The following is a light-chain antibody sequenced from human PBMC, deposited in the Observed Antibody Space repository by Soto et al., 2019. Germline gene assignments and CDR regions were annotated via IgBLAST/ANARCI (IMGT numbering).Light chain of an antibody. CDR2: AAY. CDR3: KQYGSSPLT. J-gene: IGKJ4*01. Sequence: EIVLTQSPATLSLSPGERATLSCRASQNISVYLAWYRQKPGQAPRLLIYAAYNRATGIQARFSGSGSGTEFTLTIGSLQPEDFAVYYCKQYGSSPLTFGGGTKVDIK. CDR1: QNISVY. V-gene: IGKV3-11*01.